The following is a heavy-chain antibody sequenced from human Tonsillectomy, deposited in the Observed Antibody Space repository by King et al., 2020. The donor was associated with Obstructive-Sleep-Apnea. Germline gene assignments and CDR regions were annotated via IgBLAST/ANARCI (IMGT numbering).Heavy chain of an antibody. CDR3: AKEARITPFDY. V-gene: IGHV3-30*02. CDR1: EFTFSSYG. D-gene: IGHD3-10*01. J-gene: IGHJ4*02. Sequence: VQLVQSGGGVVQPGGSLRLSCAASEFTFSSYGMHWVRQAAGKGLEWVAFIRYDGSNKNYADSVQGRFTISRDNSKNTLYLQMNSLRAEDTAVYYCAKEARITPFDYWGQGTLVTVSS. CDR2: IRYDGSNK.